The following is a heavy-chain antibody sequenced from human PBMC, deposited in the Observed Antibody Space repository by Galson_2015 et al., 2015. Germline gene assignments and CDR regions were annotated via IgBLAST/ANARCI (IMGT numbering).Heavy chain of an antibody. D-gene: IGHD3-10*01. CDR2: FDPEDGET. J-gene: IGHJ4*02. CDR3: AANLGRGLIIPTNLDY. V-gene: IGHV1-24*01. CDR1: GYTLIELS. Sequence: SVKVSCKVSGYTLIELSMHWVRQAPGKGLEWMGGFDPEDGETIYAQKFQGRVTMSEDASTDTAYMELSSLRSEDTAVYYCAANLGRGLIIPTNLDYWGQGTLVTVSS.